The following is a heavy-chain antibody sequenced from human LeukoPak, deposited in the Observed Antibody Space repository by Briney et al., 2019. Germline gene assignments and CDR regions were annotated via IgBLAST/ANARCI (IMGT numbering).Heavy chain of an antibody. J-gene: IGHJ6*03. V-gene: IGHV3-11*04. Sequence: GGSLRLSCATSGFTFSDYYMSWIRQAPGKGLEWVSYISSSSSTIYYADSVKGRFTISRDNAKNSLYLQMNSLRAEDTAVYYCARVAARPGYYYYYMDVWGKGTTVTVSS. CDR1: GFTFSDYY. CDR2: ISSSSSTI. CDR3: ARVAARPGYYYYYMDV. D-gene: IGHD6-6*01.